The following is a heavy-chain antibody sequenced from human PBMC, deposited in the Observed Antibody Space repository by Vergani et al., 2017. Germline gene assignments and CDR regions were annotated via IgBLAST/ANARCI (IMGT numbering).Heavy chain of an antibody. V-gene: IGHV4-61*02. Sequence: QVQLQESGPGLVKPSQTLSLTCTVSGGSINSHNYYWSWIRQPAGKGLEWIGRIHTSGSTNYNPSLKSRVTMSEDTSKNQFSLNLTSVTAADTAVYYCARQFWGGGGYRFDHWGQGTLVTVSS. CDR3: ARQFWGGGGYRFDH. CDR2: IHTSGST. CDR1: GGSINSHNYY. J-gene: IGHJ4*02. D-gene: IGHD5-18*01.